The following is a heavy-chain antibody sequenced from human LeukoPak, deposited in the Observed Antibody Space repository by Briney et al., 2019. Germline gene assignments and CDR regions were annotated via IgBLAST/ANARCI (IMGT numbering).Heavy chain of an antibody. Sequence: SETLSLTCTVSGGSISDYYWSWIRQPAGKGLEWIGRIYSSGSTNDNPSLKSRLAMSVDTSKNQFSLKLSSVTAADTAVYYCARGYNILTGYYYFDYWGQGALVTVSS. CDR1: GGSISDYY. D-gene: IGHD3-9*01. J-gene: IGHJ4*02. CDR3: ARGYNILTGYYYFDY. V-gene: IGHV4-4*07. CDR2: IYSSGST.